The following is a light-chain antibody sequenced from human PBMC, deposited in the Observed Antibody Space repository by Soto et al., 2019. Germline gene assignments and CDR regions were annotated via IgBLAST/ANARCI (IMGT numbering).Light chain of an antibody. CDR2: GAS. J-gene: IGKJ4*01. CDR1: QSVRSN. CDR3: PQYIHGPPPT. Sequence: EIVLTQSPATLSVSPGERATLSCRASQSVRSNLAWYQQKPGQGPRLLIFGASTRATDIPARFSGSGSGTEFPLTTPSLQSEYFAFYYGPQYIHGPPPTFGGGKKGENK. V-gene: IGKV3-15*01.